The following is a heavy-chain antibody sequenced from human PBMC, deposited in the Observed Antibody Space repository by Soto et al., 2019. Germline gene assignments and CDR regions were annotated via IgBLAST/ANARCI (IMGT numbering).Heavy chain of an antibody. CDR2: YHSGGST. CDR1: GVSLNTADTW. CDR3: VRSRQMESGNDYGLDV. Sequence: QVQLQESGSGLVKPSQSLSLTCTVSGVSLNTADTWWSWIRQSPGKGLEFIGYYHSGGSTYYDACCRSRVLISADTSNSQFSLKLRSVTVADTAVYFCVRSRQMESGNDYGLDVWGQGTTVTVSS. D-gene: IGHD1-1*01. J-gene: IGHJ6*02. V-gene: IGHV4-30-4*01.